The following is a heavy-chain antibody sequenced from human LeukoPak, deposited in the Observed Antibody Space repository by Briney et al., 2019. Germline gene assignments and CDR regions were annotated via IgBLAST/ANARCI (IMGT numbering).Heavy chain of an antibody. CDR1: GFTVSSNY. CDR2: IYSGGST. Sequence: PGGSLRLSCAASGFTVSSNYMSWVRQAPGKGLEWVSVIYSGGSTYYADSVKGRFTISRDNSKNTLYLQMNSLRAEDTAVYYCARAPSGTGVRWFDPWGQGTLVTVSS. V-gene: IGHV3-53*01. CDR3: ARAPSGTGVRWFDP. J-gene: IGHJ5*02. D-gene: IGHD1-26*01.